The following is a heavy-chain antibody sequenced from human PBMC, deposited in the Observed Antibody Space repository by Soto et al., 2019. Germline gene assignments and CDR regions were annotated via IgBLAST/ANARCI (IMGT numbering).Heavy chain of an antibody. CDR1: GGSVSIVSYS. CDR2: IYYSGST. D-gene: IGHD3-10*01. V-gene: IGHV4-61*01. J-gene: IGHJ4*02. Sequence: QVQLQESGPGLVKPSETLSLPCPVSGGSVSIVSYSWSWIRQPPGRGLEWFGYIYYSGSTNYNPSLKSRVTISVDTSKNQFSLKLSSVTAADTAVYYCAVQSITMVRGVISRSFDYWGQGTLVTVSS. CDR3: AVQSITMVRGVISRSFDY.